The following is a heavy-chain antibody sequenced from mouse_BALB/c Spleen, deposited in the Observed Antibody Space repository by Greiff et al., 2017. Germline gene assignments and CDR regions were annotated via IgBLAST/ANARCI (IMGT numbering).Heavy chain of an antibody. Sequence: QVTLKVSGPGLLQPSQSLSLTCSSSGFSLSTSNMGVGRLRQPSGLGLEWLLHILWNDSKYYNPALKSRLTISTDTYNSQVFLKIANVDTADTAAYYCARVYGYERYFDVWGAGTTVTVSS. CDR3: ARVYGYERYFDV. CDR1: GFSLSTSNMG. D-gene: IGHD2-2*01. J-gene: IGHJ1*01. CDR2: ILWNDSK. V-gene: IGHV8-8*01.